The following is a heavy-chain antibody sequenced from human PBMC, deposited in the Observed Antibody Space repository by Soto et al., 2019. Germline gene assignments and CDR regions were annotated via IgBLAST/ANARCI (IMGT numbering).Heavy chain of an antibody. Sequence: ASVKVSCKASGYTFTSYDINWVRQATGQGLEWMGWISAYNGNTNYPQKLQGRVTMTTDTSTSTAYMELRSLRSDDPAVYYCARESVVGATTGYYYYYGMAVWGQGPTVTVSS. J-gene: IGHJ6*02. CDR2: ISAYNGNT. CDR3: ARESVVGATTGYYYYYGMAV. D-gene: IGHD1-26*01. V-gene: IGHV1-18*01. CDR1: GYTFTSYD.